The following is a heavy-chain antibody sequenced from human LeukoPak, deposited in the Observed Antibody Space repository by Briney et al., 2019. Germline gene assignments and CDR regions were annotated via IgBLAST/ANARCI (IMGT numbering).Heavy chain of an antibody. CDR1: GFTFSDYY. CDR2: ISSSGSTI. CDR3: ARAGGDYYYGMDV. J-gene: IGHJ6*02. V-gene: IGHV3-11*01. D-gene: IGHD1-26*01. Sequence: PGGSLRLSCAASGFTFSDYYMSWIRQAPGKGLEWVSYISSSGSTIYYADSVKGRFTISRHNSKNTLYLQMNSLRAEDTAVYYCARAGGDYYYGMDVWGQGTTVTVSS.